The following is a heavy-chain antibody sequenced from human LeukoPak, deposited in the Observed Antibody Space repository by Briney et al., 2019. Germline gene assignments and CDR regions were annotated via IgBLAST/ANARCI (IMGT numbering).Heavy chain of an antibody. CDR2: IIPIFGTA. CDR1: GGTFSSYA. V-gene: IGHV1-69*05. CDR3: ARLDEDSGSYSYGVLVDY. Sequence: SVKVSCKASGGTFSSYAISWVRQAPGQGLEWMGGIIPIFGTANYAQEFQGRVTITTDESTSTAYMELSSLRSEDTAVYYCARLDEDSGSYSYGVLVDYWGQGTLVTVSS. J-gene: IGHJ4*02. D-gene: IGHD1-26*01.